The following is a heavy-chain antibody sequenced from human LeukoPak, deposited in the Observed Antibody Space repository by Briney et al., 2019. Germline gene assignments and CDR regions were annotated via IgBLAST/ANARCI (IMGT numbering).Heavy chain of an antibody. Sequence: AASVKVSCKASGYTFTGYYMHWVRQAPGQGLAWMGWINPNSGGTNYAQKFQGRVTRTRDTSISTAYMELSRLRSDDTAVYYCARLLRYSNWFDPWGQGTLVTVSS. CDR3: ARLLRYSNWFDP. CDR2: INPNSGGT. D-gene: IGHD2-15*01. V-gene: IGHV1-2*02. J-gene: IGHJ5*02. CDR1: GYTFTGYY.